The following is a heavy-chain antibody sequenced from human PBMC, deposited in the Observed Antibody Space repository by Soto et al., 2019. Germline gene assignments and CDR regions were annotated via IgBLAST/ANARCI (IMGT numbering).Heavy chain of an antibody. CDR1: GGSISSGGHY. D-gene: IGHD4-17*01. Sequence: SSETLSLTCNVSGGSISSGGHYWSWIRQHPGKGLEWMGYIYYSGSAYYNPSLQSRLTLSVDTSTNQFSLKLSSVAAADTAVYYCARRYGASFDYWGQGTLVTVSS. CDR3: ARRYGASFDY. V-gene: IGHV4-31*03. J-gene: IGHJ4*02. CDR2: IYYSGSA.